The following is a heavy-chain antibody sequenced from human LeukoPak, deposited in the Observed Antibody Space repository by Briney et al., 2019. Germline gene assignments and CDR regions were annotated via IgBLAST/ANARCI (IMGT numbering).Heavy chain of an antibody. CDR3: ARGADSGYSSDN. Sequence: EAGGSLRPSCAASGFTFSNYWMHWVRQAPGKGLVWVSRINSDGRSTNYADSVKGRFTISRDNAKNTLYLQMNSLRAEDTAVYYCARGADSGYSSDNWGQGTLVSVSS. J-gene: IGHJ4*02. D-gene: IGHD3-9*01. V-gene: IGHV3-74*01. CDR2: INSDGRST. CDR1: GFTFSNYW.